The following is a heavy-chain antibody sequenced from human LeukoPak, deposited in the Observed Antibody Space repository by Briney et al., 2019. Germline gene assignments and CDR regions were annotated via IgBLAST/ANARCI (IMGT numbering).Heavy chain of an antibody. CDR2: IRYDGSNK. CDR3: AKVEAQPPKAFDI. D-gene: IGHD1-1*01. Sequence: GGSLRLSRAASGFTFSSYGMHWVRQAPGKGLEWVAFIRYDGSNKYYADSVKGRFTISRDNSKNTLYLQMNSLRAEDTAVYYCAKVEAQPPKAFDIWGQGTMVTVSS. CDR1: GFTFSSYG. J-gene: IGHJ3*02. V-gene: IGHV3-30*02.